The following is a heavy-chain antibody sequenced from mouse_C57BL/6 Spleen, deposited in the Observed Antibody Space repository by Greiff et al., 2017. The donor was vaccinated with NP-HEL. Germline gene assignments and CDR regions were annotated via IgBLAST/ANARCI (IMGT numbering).Heavy chain of an antibody. CDR3: ARDLTTVVATRVFDY. J-gene: IGHJ2*01. CDR2: INPNNGGT. D-gene: IGHD1-1*01. Sequence: EVKLMESGPELVKPGASVKISCKASGYTFTDYYMNWVKQSHGKSLEWIGDINPNNGGTSYNQKFKGKATLTVDKSSSTAYMELRSLTSEDSAVYYCARDLTTVVATRVFDYWGQGTTLTVSS. V-gene: IGHV1-26*01. CDR1: GYTFTDYY.